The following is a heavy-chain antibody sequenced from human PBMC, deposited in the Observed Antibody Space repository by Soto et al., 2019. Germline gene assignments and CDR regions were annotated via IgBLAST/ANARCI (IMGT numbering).Heavy chain of an antibody. V-gene: IGHV4-30-2*01. CDR1: GGSFSSGGYS. CDR3: ARVPGL. CDR2: IYHSGNT. Sequence: QLPLQESGSGLVKPSQTLSLTCAVSGGSFSSGGYSWSWIRQPPGNGLEWIGYIYHSGNTYYNPSRESRVTISVHRSKIQFSLKLSSVTAAATAVYYCARVPGLWGRGTLVTVSS. J-gene: IGHJ2*01.